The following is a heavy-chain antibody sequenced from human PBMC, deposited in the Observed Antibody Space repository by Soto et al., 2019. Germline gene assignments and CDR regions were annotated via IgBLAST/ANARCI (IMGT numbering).Heavy chain of an antibody. Sequence: QVQLVQSGAEVKKPGSSVKVSCKASGGTFSSYAISWVRQAPGQGLEWMGGIIPIFGTANYAPTFQGRVTSTADESPSTAYMERSSLSSEDTAVYYCARDCNSIAAAGNLYYYYYYCMDVWGHGTTVTVSS. CDR1: GGTFSSYA. V-gene: IGHV1-69*01. CDR3: ARDCNSIAAAGNLYYYYYYCMDV. CDR2: IIPIFGTA. J-gene: IGHJ6*02. D-gene: IGHD6-13*01.